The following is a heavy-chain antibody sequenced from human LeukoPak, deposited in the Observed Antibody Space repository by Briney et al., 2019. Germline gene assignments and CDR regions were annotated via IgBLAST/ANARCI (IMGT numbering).Heavy chain of an antibody. CDR2: IYTSGST. Sequence: PSETLSLTCTVSGGSISSYYWSWIRQPPGKGLEWIGYIYTSGSTNYNPSLKSRVTISVDTSKNQFSLTLSSVTAADTAVYYCARGDMVATTRFDYGGQGTLVTVSA. CDR3: ARGDMVATTRFDY. J-gene: IGHJ4*02. D-gene: IGHD5-12*01. CDR1: GGSISSYY. V-gene: IGHV4-4*09.